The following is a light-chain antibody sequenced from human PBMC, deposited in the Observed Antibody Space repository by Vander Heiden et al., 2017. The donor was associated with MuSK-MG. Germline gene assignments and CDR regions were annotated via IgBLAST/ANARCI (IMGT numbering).Light chain of an antibody. CDR2: GAS. V-gene: IGKV3-15*01. Sequence: EIVMTQSPATLSVSPGERATFSCRASQSVSNNLAWYQQKPGQPPRPLIYGASTRAPGIPARFSGSGSGTEFTLTISSLQSEDFAVYYCQQYNNSRTFGQGTRVEIK. J-gene: IGKJ1*01. CDR1: QSVSNN. CDR3: QQYNNSRT.